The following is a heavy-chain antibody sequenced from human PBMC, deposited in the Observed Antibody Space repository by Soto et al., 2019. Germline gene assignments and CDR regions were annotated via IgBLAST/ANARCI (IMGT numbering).Heavy chain of an antibody. CDR2: ISSSGSTI. J-gene: IGHJ6*02. Sequence: PGGSLRLSCAASGFTFSDYYMSWIRQAPGKGLEWVSYISSSGSTIYYADSVKGRFTISRDNAKNSLYLQMNSLRAEDTAVYYCARDGAELRFLQSGMDVWGQGTTVTVSS. CDR3: ARDGAELRFLQSGMDV. CDR1: GFTFSDYY. V-gene: IGHV3-11*01. D-gene: IGHD3-16*01.